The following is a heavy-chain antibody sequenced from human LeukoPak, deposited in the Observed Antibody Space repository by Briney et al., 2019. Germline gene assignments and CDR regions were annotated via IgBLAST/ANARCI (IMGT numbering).Heavy chain of an antibody. CDR3: TTTRGYSYRFDY. J-gene: IGHJ4*02. V-gene: IGHV3-15*01. D-gene: IGHD5-18*01. Sequence: GGSLRPSCAASGFTFSNAWMSWVRQAPGKGLEWVGRIKSKTDGGTTDYAAPVKGRFTISRDDSKNTLYLQMNSLKTEDTAVYYCTTTRGYSYRFDYWGQGTLVTVSS. CDR2: IKSKTDGGTT. CDR1: GFTFSNAW.